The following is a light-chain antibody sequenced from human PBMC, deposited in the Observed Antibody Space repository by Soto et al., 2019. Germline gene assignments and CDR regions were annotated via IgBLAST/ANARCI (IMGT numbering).Light chain of an antibody. CDR3: QQYGSSPRIYT. CDR1: QSVESSY. Sequence: EIVLTQSPGTLSLSPGERATLSCRASQSVESSYLAWYQQKPGQTPRLLIYDASSRATGIPDRFSGSGSGEDFTLTISILEPEHFAVYYCQQYGSSPRIYTFGQGTKLEIK. V-gene: IGKV3-20*01. CDR2: DAS. J-gene: IGKJ2*01.